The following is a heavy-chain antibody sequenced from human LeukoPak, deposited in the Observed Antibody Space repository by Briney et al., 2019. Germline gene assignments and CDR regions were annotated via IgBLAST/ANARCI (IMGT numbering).Heavy chain of an antibody. Sequence: SETLSLTCTVSGGSISSGDYYWSWIRQPPGKGLEWIGYIYYSGSTYYNPSLKSRVTISVDTSKNQFSLKLSSVTAADTAVYYCARGSYGGGNSEARDASDIWGQGTMVTVSS. CDR3: ARGSYGGGNSEARDASDI. CDR1: GGSISSGDYY. D-gene: IGHD4-23*01. V-gene: IGHV4-30-4*01. CDR2: IYYSGST. J-gene: IGHJ3*02.